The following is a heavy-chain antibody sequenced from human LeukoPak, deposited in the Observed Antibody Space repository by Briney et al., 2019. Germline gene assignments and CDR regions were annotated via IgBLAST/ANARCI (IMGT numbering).Heavy chain of an antibody. V-gene: IGHV1-69*06. CDR1: GDSFSSSV. Sequence: SMKVSCKASGDSFSSSVFSWVRQVPGQGLEWMGGIIPIFGTANYAQKLQGRVTITADMSATTVSLEVSSLRSDDTAVYFCARAPSMVRGVPNWFDPWGQGTLITVSS. J-gene: IGHJ5*02. D-gene: IGHD3-10*01. CDR3: ARAPSMVRGVPNWFDP. CDR2: IIPIFGTA.